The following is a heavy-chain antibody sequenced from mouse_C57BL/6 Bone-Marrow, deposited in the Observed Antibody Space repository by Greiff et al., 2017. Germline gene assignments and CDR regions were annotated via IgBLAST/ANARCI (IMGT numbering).Heavy chain of an antibody. CDR1: GYTFTGYW. V-gene: IGHV1-9*01. D-gene: IGHD1-1*01. Sequence: QVQLQQSGAELMKPGASVKLSCKATGYTFTGYWIEWVKQRPGHGLEWIGEILPGSGSTNYNEKFKGKATFTADTSSNTAYMQLSSLTTEDSAIYYGARGFYYYGSSGFAYWGQGTLVTVSA. CDR3: ARGFYYYGSSGFAY. CDR2: ILPGSGST. J-gene: IGHJ3*01.